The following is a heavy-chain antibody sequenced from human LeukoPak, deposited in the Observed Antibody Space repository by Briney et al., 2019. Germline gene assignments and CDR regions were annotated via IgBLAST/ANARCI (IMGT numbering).Heavy chain of an antibody. CDR1: GCTFSKYE. Sequence: PGWSLRLSFAGSGCTFSKYELNWVRQAPGKGLEWVAHISSTGDTIYFADSVKGRFTISRDNAKNSLYLQMKRLRAEDTAVYYRARDPTTWIASIRPYYFDYWGQGSLVTVSS. D-gene: IGHD6-13*01. V-gene: IGHV3-48*03. CDR2: ISSTGDTI. J-gene: IGHJ4*02. CDR3: ARDPTTWIASIRPYYFDY.